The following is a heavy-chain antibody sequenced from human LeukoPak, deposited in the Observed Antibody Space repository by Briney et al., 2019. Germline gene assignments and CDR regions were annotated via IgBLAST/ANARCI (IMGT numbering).Heavy chain of an antibody. D-gene: IGHD6-19*01. CDR3: VRNLAVAGTCFDS. CDR2: IKQDGSDR. J-gene: IGHJ4*02. CDR1: GLTVSSNY. V-gene: IGHV3-7*03. Sequence: PGGSLRLSCAASGLTVSSNYMSWVRQAPGTGLEWVANIKQDGSDRNYVTSVRGRFTISRDNAESSLYLQMNSLRVEDTAVYYCVRNLAVAGTCFDSWGQGTLVTVSS.